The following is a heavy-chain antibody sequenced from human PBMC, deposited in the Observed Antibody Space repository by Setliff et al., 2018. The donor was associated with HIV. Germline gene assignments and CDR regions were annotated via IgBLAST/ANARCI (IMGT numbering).Heavy chain of an antibody. CDR2: INPSGGST. J-gene: IGHJ3*02. CDR1: GYTFTSYY. D-gene: IGHD4-17*01. CDR3: ARGLREVTNYGDYPHAFDI. Sequence: ASVKVSCKASGYTFTSYYMHWVRQAPGQGLEWMGIINPSGGSTSYAQKFQGRVTMTRDTSTSTVYMELSSLRSEDTAVYYCARGLREVTNYGDYPHAFDIWGQGTMVTVSS. V-gene: IGHV1-46*01.